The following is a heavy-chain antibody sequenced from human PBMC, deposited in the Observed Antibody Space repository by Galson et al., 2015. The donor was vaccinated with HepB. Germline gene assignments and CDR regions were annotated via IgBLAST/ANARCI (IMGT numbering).Heavy chain of an antibody. CDR1: GFTFSSYA. CDR2: ISYDGSNK. Sequence: SLRLSCAASGFTFSSYAMHWVRQAPGKGLEWVAVISYDGSNKYYADSVKGRFTISRDNSKNTLYLQMNSLRAEDTAVYYCARDREQQLVFYYFDYWGQGTLVPVSS. J-gene: IGHJ4*02. CDR3: ARDREQQLVFYYFDY. V-gene: IGHV3-30*04. D-gene: IGHD6-13*01.